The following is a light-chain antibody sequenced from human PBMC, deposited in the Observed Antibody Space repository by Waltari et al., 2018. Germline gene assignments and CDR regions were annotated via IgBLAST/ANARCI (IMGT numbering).Light chain of an antibody. V-gene: IGLV1-44*01. J-gene: IGLJ1*01. CDR2: TNN. CDR1: TSNIGSNT. CDR3: ATWDDSLNGYV. Sequence: QSVLTQPPSASGTPGQRVTISCSGSTSNIGSNTVTWFQQLPGTAPKLLIYTNNQRHSGVPDRFSGSASGTSASLAISGLHSEDEADYYCATWDDSLNGYVFGTGTKVTVL.